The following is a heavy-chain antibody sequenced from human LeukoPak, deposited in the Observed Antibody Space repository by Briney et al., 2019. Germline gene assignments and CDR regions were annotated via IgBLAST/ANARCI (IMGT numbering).Heavy chain of an antibody. CDR2: IYYSGST. CDR1: GGSISGYY. D-gene: IGHD3-9*01. J-gene: IGHJ5*02. Sequence: PSETLSLTCTVSGGSISGYYWSWIRQPPGKGLEWIGYIYYSGSTNYNPSLKSRVTISVDTSKDQFSLKLSSVTAADTAVYYCARELPNYDILTGYPKNWFDPWGQGTLVTVSS. V-gene: IGHV4-59*01. CDR3: ARELPNYDILTGYPKNWFDP.